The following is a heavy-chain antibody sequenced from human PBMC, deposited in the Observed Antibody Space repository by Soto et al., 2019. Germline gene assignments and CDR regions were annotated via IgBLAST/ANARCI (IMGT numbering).Heavy chain of an antibody. J-gene: IGHJ5*02. V-gene: IGHV4-59*01. Sequence: QVHLQESGPGLVKPSETLSLTCSVSNGSISSDYWSWIRQPPGKGLEWIGYIHNSGRINYNPSLKSRLTISLDPPKNQISLKLRSVTAADTAVYYCAALLQGSSGWERWFDPWGQGTLVTVSS. CDR1: NGSISSDY. D-gene: IGHD6-19*01. CDR2: IHNSGRI. CDR3: AALLQGSSGWERWFDP.